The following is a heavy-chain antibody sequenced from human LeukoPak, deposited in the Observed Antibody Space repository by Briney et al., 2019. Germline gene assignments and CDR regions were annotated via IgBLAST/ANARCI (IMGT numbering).Heavy chain of an antibody. Sequence: PSETLSLPCTVSGGLISSYYWRWIRQPPGEGLEWIGYIYYSGSTNYCPSLKGRVTIVVGTFKDHSALKLSPVAAGDTGVYYCGRHEGSDAHLDYWAQGTLVTVSS. CDR2: IYYSGST. J-gene: IGHJ4*02. CDR3: GRHEGSDAHLDY. V-gene: IGHV4-59*08. D-gene: IGHD3-10*01. CDR1: GGLISSYY.